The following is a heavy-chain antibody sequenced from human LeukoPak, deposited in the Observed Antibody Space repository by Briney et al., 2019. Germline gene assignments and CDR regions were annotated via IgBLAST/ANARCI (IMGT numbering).Heavy chain of an antibody. CDR2: ISYDGSNK. J-gene: IGHJ4*02. CDR3: ARDSIAARPLLDY. Sequence: GRSLRLSCAASGFTFSSYGMHWVRQAPGKGLEWVAVISYDGSNKYYADSVKGRFTISRDNSKNTLYLQMNSLRAEDTAVYYCARDSIAARPLLDYWGQGTLVTVSS. D-gene: IGHD6-6*01. CDR1: GFTFSSYG. V-gene: IGHV3-30*03.